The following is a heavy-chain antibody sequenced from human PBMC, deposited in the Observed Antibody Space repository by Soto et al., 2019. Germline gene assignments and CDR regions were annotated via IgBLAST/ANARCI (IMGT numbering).Heavy chain of an antibody. CDR1: GGSISSYY. J-gene: IGHJ4*02. CDR2: IYYSGST. D-gene: IGHD5-18*01. CDR3: APWIQLWSYFDY. V-gene: IGHV4-59*01. Sequence: QVQLQESGPGLVKPSETLSLTCTVSGGSISSYYWSWIRQPPGKGLEWIGYIYYSGSTNYNPSLKSRVTISVDTSKNQFSLKLSSVTAAATAVYSCAPWIQLWSYFDYWGQGTLVTVSS.